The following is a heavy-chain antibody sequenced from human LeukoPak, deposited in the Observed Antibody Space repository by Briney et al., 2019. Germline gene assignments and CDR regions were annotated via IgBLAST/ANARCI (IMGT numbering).Heavy chain of an antibody. CDR2: ISYDGSNK. CDR1: GFPFSSYA. V-gene: IGHV3-30-3*01. D-gene: IGHD4-17*01. Sequence: PGRSLRLSCAASGFPFSSYAMQWVRQAPGKGLEWVAVISYDGSNKYYADSVKGRFTISRDNSKNTLCLQMNSLRAEDTAVYYCARVQYGPLDYWGQGTLVTVSS. J-gene: IGHJ4*02. CDR3: ARVQYGPLDY.